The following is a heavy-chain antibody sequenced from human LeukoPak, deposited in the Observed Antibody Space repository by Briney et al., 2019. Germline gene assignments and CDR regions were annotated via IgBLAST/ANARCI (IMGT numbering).Heavy chain of an antibody. D-gene: IGHD2-2*01. Sequence: GGSLRLSCAASGFTFSIYIINWVRQAPGKGLEWVSYISSSSSTIYYADSVKGLFTLSRDNAKNSLYLQMNSLIAEDRAVYYCASTGRYCTSTSCSSYFQYWGQGTLVSVS. CDR2: ISSSSSTI. CDR1: GFTFSIYI. J-gene: IGHJ4*02. CDR3: ASTGRYCTSTSCSSYFQY. V-gene: IGHV3-48*04.